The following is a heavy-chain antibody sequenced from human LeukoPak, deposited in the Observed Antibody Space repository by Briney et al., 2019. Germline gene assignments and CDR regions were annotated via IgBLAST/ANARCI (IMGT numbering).Heavy chain of an antibody. CDR1: GGSISSGGYY. Sequence: SGTLSLTCTVSGGSISSGGYYWSWIRQHPGKGLGWIGYIYYSGSTYYNPSLKSRVTISVDTSKNQCSLKLSSVTAADTAVYYCARGSPVVAAPPFDYWGQETQVTVSP. D-gene: IGHD2-15*01. J-gene: IGHJ4*02. CDR2: IYYSGST. V-gene: IGHV4-31*03. CDR3: ARGSPVVAAPPFDY.